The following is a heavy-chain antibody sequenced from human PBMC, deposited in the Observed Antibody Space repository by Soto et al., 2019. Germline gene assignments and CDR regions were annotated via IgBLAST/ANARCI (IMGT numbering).Heavy chain of an antibody. J-gene: IGHJ6*02. V-gene: IGHV4-30-2*01. D-gene: IGHD3-3*01. Sequence: QLQLQESGSGLVKPSQTLSLTCAVSGGSISSGGYSWSWIRQPPGKGLEWIGYIYHSGSTYYNPSRKSRVTISVDRSKNQFSLKLSSVTAADTAVYYCARSITIFGVVIRGMDVWGQGTTVTVSS. CDR3: ARSITIFGVVIRGMDV. CDR1: GGSISSGGYS. CDR2: IYHSGST.